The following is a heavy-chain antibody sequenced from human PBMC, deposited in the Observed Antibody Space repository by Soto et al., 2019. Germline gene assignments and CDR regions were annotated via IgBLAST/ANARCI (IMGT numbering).Heavy chain of an antibody. CDR2: ISVHNGHT. V-gene: IGHV1-18*04. D-gene: IGHD5-12*01. CDR3: ATSYDSGFDP. Sequence: QVQLVQSGTEVKKPGASVKVSCKASGYTFTSYGIIWVRQAPGQGLEWMGWISVHNGHTDYAQKFQGRVTMTTDTSTRSAYMELRSLRSDDTAVYYCATSYDSGFDPWGQGTLVTVSS. J-gene: IGHJ5*02. CDR1: GYTFTSYG.